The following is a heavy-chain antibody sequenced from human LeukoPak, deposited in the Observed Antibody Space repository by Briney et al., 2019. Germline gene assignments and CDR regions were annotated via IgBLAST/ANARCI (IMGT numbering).Heavy chain of an antibody. J-gene: IGHJ4*02. CDR1: GGSFSGYY. CDR2: INHSGST. Sequence: PSETLSLPCAVYGGSFSGYYWSWIRQPPGKGLEWIGEINHSGSTNYNPSLKSRVTISVDTSKNQFPLKLSSVTAADTAVYYCARGPAVAVTFDYWGQGTLVTVSS. CDR3: ARGPAVAVTFDY. V-gene: IGHV4-34*01. D-gene: IGHD6-13*01.